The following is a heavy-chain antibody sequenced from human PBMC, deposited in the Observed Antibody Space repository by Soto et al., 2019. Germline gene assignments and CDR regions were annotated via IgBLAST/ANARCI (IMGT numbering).Heavy chain of an antibody. J-gene: IGHJ4*02. CDR2: VSSDGSNK. Sequence: QVHLEESGGGVVHPGRSLRLSCAASGFTFNTYAVHWVRQAPGKGLEWVAVVSSDGSNKYYSDSVKGRFSISRDNSNNHLALQMNSLETEDTAVYYCAGGAITVLRGVDYWGRGTLVTVSS. CDR1: GFTFNTYA. CDR3: AGGAITVLRGVDY. D-gene: IGHD3-10*01. V-gene: IGHV3-30*04.